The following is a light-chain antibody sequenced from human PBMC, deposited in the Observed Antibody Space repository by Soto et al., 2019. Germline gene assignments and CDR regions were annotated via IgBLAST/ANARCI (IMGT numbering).Light chain of an antibody. J-gene: IGKJ1*01. Sequence: ENGLTHSPGTVSLSPGERATLSCRASQSVSSNFLAWYQQKPGQAPRLLIYGASNRATGIPDRFSGSGSGTDFTLTISRLEPEDFAVYYCQQYDSSPRTFGQGTKVDIK. CDR1: QSVSSNF. V-gene: IGKV3-20*01. CDR3: QQYDSSPRT. CDR2: GAS.